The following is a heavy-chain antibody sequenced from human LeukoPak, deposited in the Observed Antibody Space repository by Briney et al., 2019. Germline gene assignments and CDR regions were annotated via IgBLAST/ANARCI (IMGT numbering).Heavy chain of an antibody. V-gene: IGHV4-39*01. Sequence: SETLSLTCTVSGGSISSSSYYWGWIRQPPGKGLEWIGSIYYSGSTYYNPSLKSRVTISVDTSKNQFSLKLSSVTAADTAVYYCATLPAAHFDYWGQGTLVTVSS. D-gene: IGHD2-2*01. CDR2: IYYSGST. CDR1: GGSISSSSYY. CDR3: ATLPAAHFDY. J-gene: IGHJ4*02.